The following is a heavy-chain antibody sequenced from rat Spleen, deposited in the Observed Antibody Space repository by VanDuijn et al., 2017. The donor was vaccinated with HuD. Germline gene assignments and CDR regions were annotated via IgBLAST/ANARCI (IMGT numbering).Heavy chain of an antibody. V-gene: IGHV2-43*01. Sequence: QVQLKESGPGLVQPSQTLSLTCTVSGFSLTNFHVTWVRQPPGKGLEWVGVIWAGGSTAYNSLLKSRLSISRDTSKSQVFLKMNSLQTEDTAIYFCTRDRYTYYGYNPFDYWGQGVMVTVSS. D-gene: IGHD1-9*01. CDR1: GFSLTNFH. CDR3: TRDRYTYYGYNPFDY. CDR2: IWAGGST. J-gene: IGHJ2*01.